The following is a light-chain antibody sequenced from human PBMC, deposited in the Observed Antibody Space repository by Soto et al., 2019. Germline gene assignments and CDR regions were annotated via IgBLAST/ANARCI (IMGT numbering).Light chain of an antibody. V-gene: IGKV1D-12*01. CDR2: AAS. CDR3: QQAKSFPLT. J-gene: IGKJ5*01. CDR1: QGISGW. Sequence: DIQMTQSPSSVSASVGDRVTITCRASQGISGWLAWYQQKPGEAPKXLIYAASNLQSGVPSRFSGSGSGTDLTITINSLQPEDFETYYCQQAKSFPLTFGQGTRLEIK.